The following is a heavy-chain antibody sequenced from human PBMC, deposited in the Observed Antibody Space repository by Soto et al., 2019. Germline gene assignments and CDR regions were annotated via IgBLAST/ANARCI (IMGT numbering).Heavy chain of an antibody. D-gene: IGHD1-7*01. Sequence: GASVKVSCKASGGTFSSYAMSWVRQAPGGGLEWVSSMSGSSSTTYYADSVRGRFTISRDRSKNTLYLQMSSLRAEDTALYYCAKNQERELPRVIDFWGQGTLVTVSS. V-gene: IGHV3-23*01. CDR3: AKNQERELPRVIDF. J-gene: IGHJ4*02. CDR1: GGTFSSYA. CDR2: MSGSSSTT.